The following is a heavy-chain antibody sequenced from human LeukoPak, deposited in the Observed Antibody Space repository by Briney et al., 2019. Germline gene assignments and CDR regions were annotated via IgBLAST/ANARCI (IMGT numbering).Heavy chain of an antibody. CDR2: IWYDGNNK. V-gene: IGHV3-33*01. CDR3: ARYHDVDILTGYYFDY. J-gene: IGHJ4*02. D-gene: IGHD3-9*01. CDR1: GFTFSTYG. Sequence: QPGGSLRLLCAPSGFTFSTYGMHWVPQAPSKGLDRVGVIWYDGNNKYYADSVESHFTISRDNSKNTLYLQMNRPRAEDTAVYYCARYHDVDILTGYYFDYWGQGTLVTVSS.